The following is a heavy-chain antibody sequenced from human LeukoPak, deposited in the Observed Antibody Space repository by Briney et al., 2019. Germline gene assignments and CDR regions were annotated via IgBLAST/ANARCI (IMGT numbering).Heavy chain of an antibody. CDR2: ISSSSSYI. Sequence: PGGSLRLSCAASGFTFSSYSMNWVRQAPGKGLEWVSSISSSSSYIYYADSVKGRFTISRDNAKNSLYLQMNSLRAEDTAVYYWASDKYYGAGNRKDIDYWGQGTLVTVSS. V-gene: IGHV3-21*01. J-gene: IGHJ4*02. D-gene: IGHD3-10*01. CDR1: GFTFSSYS. CDR3: ASDKYYGAGNRKDIDY.